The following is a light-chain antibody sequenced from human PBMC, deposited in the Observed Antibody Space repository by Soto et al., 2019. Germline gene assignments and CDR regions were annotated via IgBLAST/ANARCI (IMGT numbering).Light chain of an antibody. CDR2: AAS. CDR3: QQSYSTPRT. Sequence: DIQMTQSPSSLSASVGDRVTITCRASQSISSYLNWYQQKPGKAPKLLIYAASSLQGGVPSRFSGSGSGTDFTLTVTSLQREDFATYYCQQSYSTPRTFGQGTKVDIK. J-gene: IGKJ1*01. V-gene: IGKV1-39*01. CDR1: QSISSY.